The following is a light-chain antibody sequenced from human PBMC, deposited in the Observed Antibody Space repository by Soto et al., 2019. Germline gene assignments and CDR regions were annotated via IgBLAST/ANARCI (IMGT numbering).Light chain of an antibody. J-gene: IGKJ1*01. CDR1: QSVNKW. CDR3: QQYNSYSPWT. Sequence: TQGTQSPSTLSASIGVKVNITGLACQSVNKWLAWFQQKPGKVPKLLIFDASTLQTGVPSRFGGGGSGTEFTLTISGLQPDDFATYYCQQYNSYSPWTFGPGTKVDIK. V-gene: IGKV1-5*01. CDR2: DAS.